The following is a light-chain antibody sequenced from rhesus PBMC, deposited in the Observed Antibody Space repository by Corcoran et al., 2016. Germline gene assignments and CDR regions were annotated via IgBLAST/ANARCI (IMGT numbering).Light chain of an antibody. CDR2: KAS. J-gene: IGKJ1*01. Sequence: DIQMTQSPSSLSASVGDRVTITCRTSENVNNYLNWYQQKPGKAPKLLIYKASTLQSGGPSRFSGSGSGTDYTFTISGLQSEDVATYYCQHNYGTPWTFGQGTKVEIK. CDR3: QHNYGTPWT. CDR1: ENVNNY. V-gene: IGKV1-74*01.